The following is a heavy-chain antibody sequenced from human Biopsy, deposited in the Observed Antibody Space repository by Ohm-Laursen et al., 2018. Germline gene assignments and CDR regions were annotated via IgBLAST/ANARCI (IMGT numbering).Heavy chain of an antibody. V-gene: IGHV4-38-2*01. CDR3: ARAGSGWAPFDK. J-gene: IGHJ4*02. D-gene: IGHD6-19*01. CDR2: IFKDGNT. CDR1: GYSISSDYR. Sequence: SETLSLTCAASGYSISSDYRWGWIRQAPGKTLEWLGNIFKDGNTHYNPSLRSRLIISIDTSKNQFSLMMTSVSGADTAVYFCARAGSGWAPFDKWGPGTLVTVSS.